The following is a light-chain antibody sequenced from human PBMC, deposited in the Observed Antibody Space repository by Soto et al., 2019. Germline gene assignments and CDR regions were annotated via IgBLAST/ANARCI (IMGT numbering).Light chain of an antibody. CDR1: QRVSSGY. CDR3: HHRSMRVPA. J-gene: IGKJ1*01. CDR2: GAS. Sequence: PGTLAFSPRETANLSYRASQRVSSGYVAWYQQKPGQAPRLLIYGASSRATGIPDRFSGSGSGAEFTLTHTRQERGHFTPYYSHHRSMRVPAYVLGTKVDIK. V-gene: IGKV3D-20*02.